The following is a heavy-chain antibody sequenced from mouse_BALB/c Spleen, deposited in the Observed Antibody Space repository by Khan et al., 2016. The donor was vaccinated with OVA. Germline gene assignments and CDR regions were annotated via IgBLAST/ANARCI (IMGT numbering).Heavy chain of an antibody. CDR2: IYPGDGST. V-gene: IGHV1S56*01. D-gene: IGHD2-10*02. CDR3: AREGVWSVAMDY. CDR1: GYTFTAYD. Sequence: VQLQQSGPELVKPGALVKISCKVSGYTFTAYDINWVKQRPGQGLEWIGWIYPGDGSTKHYEKFKGTGTLTADKYSNAGFMQHSSQTSEKAAVYCCAREGVWSVAMDYWGQGTSVSVSS. J-gene: IGHJ4*01.